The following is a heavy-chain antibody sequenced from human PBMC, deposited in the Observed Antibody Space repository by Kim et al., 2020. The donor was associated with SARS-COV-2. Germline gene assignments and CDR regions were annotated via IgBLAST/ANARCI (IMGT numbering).Heavy chain of an antibody. J-gene: IGHJ4*02. V-gene: IGHV6-1*01. Sequence: WYNDYAVSVKSRITINPDTSKNQFSLQLNSVTPEDTAVYYCASNWNSFVSWGQGTLVTVSS. CDR2: WYN. D-gene: IGHD1-1*01. CDR3: ASNWNSFVS.